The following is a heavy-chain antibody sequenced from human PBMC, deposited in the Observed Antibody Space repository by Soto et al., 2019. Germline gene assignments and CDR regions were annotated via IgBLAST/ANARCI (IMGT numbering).Heavy chain of an antibody. CDR1: GFTFSGYW. J-gene: IGHJ4*02. Sequence: GESLKISCAASGFTFSGYWMGWVRQAPGKGLEWVASIMKDGGVKKYVDSVKGRFTISRDNAKNSLFLQMNSLRVEDTAVYYCARDSDFYKADYWGQGTLVTVSS. CDR2: IMKDGGVK. D-gene: IGHD2-21*02. V-gene: IGHV3-7*01. CDR3: ARDSDFYKADY.